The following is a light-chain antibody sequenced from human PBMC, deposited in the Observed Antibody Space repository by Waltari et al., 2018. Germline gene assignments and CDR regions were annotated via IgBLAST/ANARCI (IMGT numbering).Light chain of an antibody. CDR2: EVS. CDR3: CSYAGSSTFYV. CDR1: RSDLGSYNL. J-gene: IGLJ1*01. Sequence: QSALTQPASVSGSPGQSITISCTGTRSDLGSYNLVSWYQQHPGKAPKRMIYEVSKRPSGVSNRFSGYKSGNTASLTISGLQAEDEADYYCCSYAGSSTFYVFGTGTKVTVL. V-gene: IGLV2-23*02.